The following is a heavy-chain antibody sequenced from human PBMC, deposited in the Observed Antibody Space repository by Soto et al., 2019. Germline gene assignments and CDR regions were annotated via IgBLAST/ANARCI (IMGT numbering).Heavy chain of an antibody. CDR1: GYIFVNYG. Sequence: QVQLVQSGDEVRKPGSSVKVSCKASGYIFVNYGIAWVRQAPGQGLEWMGWISPYSGNTHYASKVQRRLTRTTDTAPSTADMALGSLTSADTAVYYCAMVDNYVTPTPQDVWGQGTTVTVSS. D-gene: IGHD3-16*01. CDR3: AMVDNYVTPTPQDV. V-gene: IGHV1-18*01. CDR2: ISPYSGNT. J-gene: IGHJ6*02.